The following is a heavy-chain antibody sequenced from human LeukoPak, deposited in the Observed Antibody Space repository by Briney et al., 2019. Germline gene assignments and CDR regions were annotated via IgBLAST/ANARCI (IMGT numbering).Heavy chain of an antibody. J-gene: IGHJ3*02. D-gene: IGHD3-22*01. CDR2: IYYSGST. CDR3: ARVLAQKTYYYDSSGYLSPGAFDI. CDR1: GGSISSSSYY. V-gene: IGHV4-39*07. Sequence: SETLSLTCTVSGGSISSSSYYWGWIRQPPGKGLEWIGSIYYSGSTYYNPSLKSRVTISVDTSKNQFSLKLSSVTAADTAVYYCARVLAQKTYYYDSSGYLSPGAFDIWGQGTMVTVSS.